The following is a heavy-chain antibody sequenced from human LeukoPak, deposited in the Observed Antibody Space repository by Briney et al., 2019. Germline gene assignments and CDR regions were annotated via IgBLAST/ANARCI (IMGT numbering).Heavy chain of an antibody. D-gene: IGHD2-2*01. J-gene: IGHJ4*02. Sequence: RGETLKISCKASGYRFTSYWIGWVRQMPGKGLEWMGIIYPGDSDTRYSPSFQGQVTISADKSISTAYLQWSSLKASDTAMYYCARTDIVVVPAAGGSFDYWGQGTLVTVSS. CDR2: IYPGDSDT. CDR1: GYRFTSYW. CDR3: ARTDIVVVPAAGGSFDY. V-gene: IGHV5-51*01.